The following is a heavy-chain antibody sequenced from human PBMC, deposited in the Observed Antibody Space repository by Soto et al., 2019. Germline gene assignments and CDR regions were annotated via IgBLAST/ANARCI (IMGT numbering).Heavy chain of an antibody. CDR1: GGSFSGYY. CDR2: INHSGST. D-gene: IGHD3-10*01. J-gene: IGHJ6*03. Sequence: QVQLQQWGAGLLKPSETLSPTCAFYGGSFSGYYWSCIRQPPGKGLEGIGEINHSGSTNYHPSLKSRVTISVDTSKTQFSLMMRSVTAADTAVYACARQPSVRGVYYIDVWCKGTTVTVSS. CDR3: ARQPSVRGVYYIDV. V-gene: IGHV4-34*01.